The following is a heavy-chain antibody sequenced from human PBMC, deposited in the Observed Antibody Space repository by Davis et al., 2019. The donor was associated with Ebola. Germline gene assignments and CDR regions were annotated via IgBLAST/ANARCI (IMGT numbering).Heavy chain of an antibody. CDR3: AKEGRYCSGGSCYSNPPFDY. CDR2: ISSSSNYI. V-gene: IGHV3-21*01. J-gene: IGHJ4*02. Sequence: GESLKISCAASGFTFSTYTMIWVRQAPGKGLEWVSSISSSSNYIDYADSVKGRFTVSRDNSKNTLNLQMNSLRAEDTAVYYCAKEGRYCSGGSCYSNPPFDYWGQGTLVTVSS. CDR1: GFTFSTYT. D-gene: IGHD2-15*01.